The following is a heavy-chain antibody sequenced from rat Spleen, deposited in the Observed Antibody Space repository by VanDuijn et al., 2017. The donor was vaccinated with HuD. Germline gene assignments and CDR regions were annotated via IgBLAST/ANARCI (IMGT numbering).Heavy chain of an antibody. D-gene: IGHD1-4*01. CDR3: SPLPGYNLDH. J-gene: IGHJ2*01. CDR2: ISNIDDT. V-gene: IGHV5-31*01. CDR1: GITFNNYW. Sequence: EVQLVESGGGRVQPGRSLRLSCVASGITFNNYWMTWIRQAPGKGLEWVAPISNIDDTYYSDSVKGRFSISRDNAKSTLYLQMNSLRSEDTATYYCSPLPGYNLDHWGQGVMVTASS.